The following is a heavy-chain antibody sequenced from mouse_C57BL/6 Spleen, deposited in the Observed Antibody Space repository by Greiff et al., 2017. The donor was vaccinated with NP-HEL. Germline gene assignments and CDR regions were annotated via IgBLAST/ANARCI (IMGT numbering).Heavy chain of an antibody. J-gene: IGHJ2*01. V-gene: IGHV1-64*01. CDR3: ARGVLHDY. Sequence: QVQLQQPGAELVKPGASVKLSCKASGYTFTSYWLHWVKQRPGQGLAWIGMIHPNSGSTNYNEKFKTKATLTVDKTASTAYMQLSSLKSEDSAVYYCARGVLHDYWGQGTTLTVSS. D-gene: IGHD1-1*01. CDR2: IHPNSGST. CDR1: GYTFTSYW.